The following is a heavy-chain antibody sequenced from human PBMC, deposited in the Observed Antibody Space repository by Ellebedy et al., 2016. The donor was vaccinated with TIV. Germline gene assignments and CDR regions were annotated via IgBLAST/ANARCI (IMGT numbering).Heavy chain of an antibody. CDR3: ATLDIWSGYSSGGMDV. CDR1: GYSFTSYW. V-gene: IGHV5-10-1*01. Sequence: GESLKISXKGSGYSFTSYWISWVRQMPGKGLEWMGRIDPSDSYTNYSPSFQGHVTISADKSISTAYLQWSSLKASDTAMYYCATLDIWSGYSSGGMDVWGQGTTVTVSS. J-gene: IGHJ6*02. CDR2: IDPSDSYT. D-gene: IGHD3-3*01.